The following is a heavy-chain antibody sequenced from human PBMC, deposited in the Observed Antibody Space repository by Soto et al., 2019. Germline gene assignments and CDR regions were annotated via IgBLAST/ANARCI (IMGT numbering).Heavy chain of an antibody. Sequence: PGGSLRLSCVASRFMLNTYAMNWVRQAPGKGLEWVSVISSDGIFKYYGDSVQGRFTISRDKAKITVYLQMTSLRAEDTAVYYWERGRDGVHLRMDVWGPGPTVTVSS. CDR3: ERGRDGVHLRMDV. V-gene: IGHV3-30*03. J-gene: IGHJ6*01. D-gene: IGHD3-16*01. CDR2: ISSDGIFK. CDR1: RFMLNTYA.